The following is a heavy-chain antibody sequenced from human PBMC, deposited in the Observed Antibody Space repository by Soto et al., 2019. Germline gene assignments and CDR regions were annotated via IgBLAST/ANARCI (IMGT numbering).Heavy chain of an antibody. V-gene: IGHV3-30*18. CDR1: GFTFSSYG. CDR3: AKDEGVLRFTFLEYFQH. CDR2: ISYDGSNK. J-gene: IGHJ1*01. Sequence: GGSLRLSCAASGFTFSSYGMHWVRQAPGKGLEWVAVISYDGSNKYYADSVKGRFTISRDNSKNTLYLQMNSLRAEDTAVYYCAKDEGVLRFTFLEYFQHWGQGTLVTVSS. D-gene: IGHD3-3*01.